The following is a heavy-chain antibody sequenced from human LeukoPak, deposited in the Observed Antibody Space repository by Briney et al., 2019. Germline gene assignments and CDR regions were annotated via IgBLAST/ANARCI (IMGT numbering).Heavy chain of an antibody. CDR1: GDNFDRYV. D-gene: IGHD3-16*02. V-gene: IGHV1-69*04. J-gene: IGHJ3*02. CDR3: TREGVYSPDPSSYHRDAFDI. Sequence: ASVKVSCKANGDNFDRYVITWVRQAPGQGLEWMGRITPILDVANFAQKFQGRVSITADKSTNTAHMELTSLRSEDTAVYYCTREGVYSPDPSSYHRDAFDIWGQGTVVTVSS. CDR2: ITPILDVA.